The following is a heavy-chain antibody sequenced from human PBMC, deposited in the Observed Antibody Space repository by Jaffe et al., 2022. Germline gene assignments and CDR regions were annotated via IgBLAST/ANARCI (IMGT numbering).Heavy chain of an antibody. D-gene: IGHD6-13*01. Sequence: QVQLVESGGGVVQPGGSLRLSCAASGFTFSSYGMHWVRQAPGKGLEWVAFIRYDGSNKYYADSVKGRFTISRDNSKNTLYLQMNSLRAEDTAVYYCAKDSYIAAEPYYYYYYYMDVWGKGTTVTVSS. CDR3: AKDSYIAAEPYYYYYYYMDV. V-gene: IGHV3-30*02. J-gene: IGHJ6*03. CDR1: GFTFSSYG. CDR2: IRYDGSNK.